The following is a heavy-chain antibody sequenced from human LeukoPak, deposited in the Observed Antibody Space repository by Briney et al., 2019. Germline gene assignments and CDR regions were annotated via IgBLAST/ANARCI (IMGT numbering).Heavy chain of an antibody. J-gene: IGHJ6*02. D-gene: IGHD3-3*01. CDR1: GGSISSYY. CDR2: IYYSGST. V-gene: IGHV4-59*01. CDR3: ARAQAYYDFWSGYSGCNYGMDV. Sequence: PSETLSLTCTVSGGSISSYYWSWIRQPPGKGLEWIGYIYYSGSTNYNPSLKSRVTISVDTSKNQFSLKLSSVTAADTAVYHCARAQAYYDFWSGYSGCNYGMDVWGQGTTVTVSS.